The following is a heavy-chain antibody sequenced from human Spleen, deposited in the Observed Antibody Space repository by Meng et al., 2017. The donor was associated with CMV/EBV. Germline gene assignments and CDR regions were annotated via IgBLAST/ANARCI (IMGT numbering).Heavy chain of an antibody. CDR2: ISGSGGST. V-gene: IGHV3-23*01. J-gene: IGHJ4*02. Sequence: ASGFTFSSYAVSWVRQAPGKGLGWVSAISGSGGSTYYADSVKGRFTISRDNSKNTLYLQMNSLRAEDTAVYYCAKTSRGSYYDLDYWGQGTLVTVSS. CDR3: AKTSRGSYYDLDY. CDR1: GFTFSSYA. D-gene: IGHD1-26*01.